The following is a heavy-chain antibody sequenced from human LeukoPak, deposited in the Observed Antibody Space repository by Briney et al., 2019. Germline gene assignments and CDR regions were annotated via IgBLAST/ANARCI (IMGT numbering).Heavy chain of an antibody. CDR2: IDWDDDK. CDR1: GFSLSTRGMC. Sequence: SGPALVKPTQTLTLTCTFSGFSLSTRGMCVSWIRQPPGKALEWLARIDWDDDKYYSTSLKTRLTISKDTSKNQVVLTVTNMDPVDTATYYCVGVNYHDTSLGFAWGQGTLVTVSS. CDR3: VGVNYHDTSLGFA. J-gene: IGHJ4*02. D-gene: IGHD3-22*01. V-gene: IGHV2-70*11.